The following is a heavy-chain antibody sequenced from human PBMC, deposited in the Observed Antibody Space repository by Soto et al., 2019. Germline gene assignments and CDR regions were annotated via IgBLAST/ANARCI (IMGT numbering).Heavy chain of an antibody. CDR1: GGSFSGYY. Sequence: SQTLSLTCAVYGGSFSGYYWSWIRQPPGKGLEWIGEINHSGSTNYNPSLKSRVTISVDTSKNQFSLKLSSVTAADTAVYYCARVPKVVPAARYNWFDPWGQGTLVTVSS. J-gene: IGHJ5*02. V-gene: IGHV4-34*01. CDR2: INHSGST. CDR3: ARVPKVVPAARYNWFDP. D-gene: IGHD2-2*01.